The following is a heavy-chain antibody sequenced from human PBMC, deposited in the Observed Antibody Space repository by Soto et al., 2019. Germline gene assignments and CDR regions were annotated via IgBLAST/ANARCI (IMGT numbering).Heavy chain of an antibody. CDR2: INAGNGNT. V-gene: IGHV1-3*01. D-gene: IGHD1-26*01. Sequence: QVQLVQSGAEVKKPGASVKVSCKASGYTFTSYAMHWVRQAPGQRLEWMGWINAGNGNTKYSQKFQGRVTITRDTSASTADMELSSLRSEDTAVYYCARDLGSGSYGDYWGQGTLVTVSS. CDR3: ARDLGSGSYGDY. J-gene: IGHJ4*02. CDR1: GYTFTSYA.